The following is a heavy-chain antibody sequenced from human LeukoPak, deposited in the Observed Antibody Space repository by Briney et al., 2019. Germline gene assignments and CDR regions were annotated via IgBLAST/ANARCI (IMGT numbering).Heavy chain of an antibody. CDR1: GGSFSAYY. D-gene: IGHD3-10*01. Sequence: SETLSLTCAVYGGSFSAYYWSWIRQPPGKGLEWIGNIFYSGSTYYSPSLKSRVTISLDTSRNQFSLKLNSVTAADTAVYYCAKSNGYGLVDIWGQGTMVTVSS. CDR3: AKSNGYGLVDI. J-gene: IGHJ3*02. V-gene: IGHV4-34*12. CDR2: IFYSGST.